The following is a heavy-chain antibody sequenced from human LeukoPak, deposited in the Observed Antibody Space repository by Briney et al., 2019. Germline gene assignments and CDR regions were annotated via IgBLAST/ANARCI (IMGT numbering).Heavy chain of an antibody. Sequence: GGSLRLSCAASGFTFSNSAMHWVRQAPGKGLEWVAVISYDGSDKSYADSVKGRFAISRDNSKNTLYLQINSLRAEDTAVYYCAKEYAGSHYYYYYMDVWGKGTTVTVSS. J-gene: IGHJ6*03. CDR2: ISYDGSDK. CDR3: AKEYAGSHYYYYYMDV. CDR1: GFTFSNSA. V-gene: IGHV3-30*09.